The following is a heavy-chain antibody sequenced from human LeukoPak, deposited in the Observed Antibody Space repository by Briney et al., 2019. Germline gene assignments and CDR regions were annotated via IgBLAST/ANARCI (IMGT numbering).Heavy chain of an antibody. CDR3: AKDTVTTFDP. Sequence: GGSLRLSCAASGFTFSSYGMHWVRQAPGKGLEWVAVISYDGSNKYYADSVKGRFTISRDNSKNTLYLQMNSLRAEDTAVYYCAKDTVTTFDPWGQGTLVTVSS. D-gene: IGHD4-17*01. CDR2: ISYDGSNK. CDR1: GFTFSSYG. J-gene: IGHJ5*02. V-gene: IGHV3-30*18.